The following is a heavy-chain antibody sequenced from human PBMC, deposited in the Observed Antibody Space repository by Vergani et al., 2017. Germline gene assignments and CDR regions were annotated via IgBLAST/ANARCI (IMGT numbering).Heavy chain of an antibody. J-gene: IGHJ4*02. CDR2: IYWDDDK. V-gene: IGHV2-5*02. CDR3: AHSFTFYCDQVIFDY. CDR1: GFSLSTSGVG. Sequence: QITLKESGPTLVKPTQTLTLTCTFSGFSLSTSGVGVGWIRQPPGKALEWLALIYWDDDKRYSPSLKSRLTITKYTSKNQVVLTMTNMDPVDTATYYFAHSFTFYCDQVIFDYWGQGTLVTVSS. D-gene: IGHD2/OR15-2a*01.